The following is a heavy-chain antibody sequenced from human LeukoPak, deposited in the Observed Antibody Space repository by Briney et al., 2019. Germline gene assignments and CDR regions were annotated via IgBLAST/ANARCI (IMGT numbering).Heavy chain of an antibody. CDR3: AKAMMVTLGAFDI. CDR2: ISGSGGST. J-gene: IGHJ3*02. Sequence: GGSLRLSCAASGFTFSSYAMSWVRQAPGKGLEWVSAISGSGGSTYYADSVKGRFTISRDNSKNTLYLQMNSLRAEDTAVNYCAKAMMVTLGAFDIWGQGTMVTVSS. CDR1: GFTFSSYA. V-gene: IGHV3-23*01. D-gene: IGHD4-23*01.